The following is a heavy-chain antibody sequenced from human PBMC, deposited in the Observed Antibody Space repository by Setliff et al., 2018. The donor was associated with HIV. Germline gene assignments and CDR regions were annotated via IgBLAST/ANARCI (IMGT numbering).Heavy chain of an antibody. J-gene: IGHJ4*02. CDR2: TKYDGSES. CDR1: GLTFNRYW. CDR3: ARDLRSSHGSPNYFDY. V-gene: IGHV3-7*01. Sequence: GGSLRLSCVASGLTFNRYWMSWVRQVPGKGLEWVSNTKYDGSESYYVDSVKGRFIASTDNAKNSLFLQMNSLRAEETAVYYCARDLRSSHGSPNYFDYWGQGALVTVSS. D-gene: IGHD2-15*01.